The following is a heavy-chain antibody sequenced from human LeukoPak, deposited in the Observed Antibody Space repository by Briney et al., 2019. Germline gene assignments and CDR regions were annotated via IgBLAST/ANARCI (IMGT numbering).Heavy chain of an antibody. Sequence: GESLKISCKGSGYSFTSYWIGWVRQMPGKGLEWMGIIYPGDSDTRYSPSFQGQVTISADKSISTAYLQWSSLKASDTAMYYCASTAMVRGVPSWFDPWGQGTLVTVSS. CDR3: ASTAMVRGVPSWFDP. J-gene: IGHJ5*02. CDR2: IYPGDSDT. V-gene: IGHV5-51*01. D-gene: IGHD3-10*01. CDR1: GYSFTSYW.